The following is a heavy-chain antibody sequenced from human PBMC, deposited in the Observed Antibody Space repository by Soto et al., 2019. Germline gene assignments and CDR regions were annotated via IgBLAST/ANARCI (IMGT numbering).Heavy chain of an antibody. CDR2: ISYDGSNK. CDR1: GFTFSSYA. J-gene: IGHJ6*02. V-gene: IGHV3-30-3*01. Sequence: GGSLRLSCAASGFTFSSYAMHWVRQAPGKGLEWVAVISYDGSNKYYADSVKGRFTISRDNSKNTLYLQMNSLRAEDTAVYYCARVRGTDGYYYYYGMDVWGQGTTVTVSS. CDR3: ARVRGTDGYYYYYGMDV. D-gene: IGHD1-7*01.